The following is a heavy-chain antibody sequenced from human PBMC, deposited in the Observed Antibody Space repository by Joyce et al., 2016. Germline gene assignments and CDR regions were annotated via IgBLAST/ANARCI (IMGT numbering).Heavy chain of an antibody. CDR1: GGSLSVYY. CDR3: ARARGVIILARGEMGEYLQH. CDR2: VNDRGRT. J-gene: IGHJ1*01. D-gene: IGHD3-10*01. V-gene: IGHV4-34*01. Sequence: QVQLQVWGAGLLKPSETLSLTCAVYGGSLSVYYWSWIRQAPGMGLEWIGEVNDRGRTNYNPSLKSRATTSMDTSKNQFSLRLTTVTAEDTAVYFCARARGVIILARGEMGEYLQHWGRGTVVIVSS.